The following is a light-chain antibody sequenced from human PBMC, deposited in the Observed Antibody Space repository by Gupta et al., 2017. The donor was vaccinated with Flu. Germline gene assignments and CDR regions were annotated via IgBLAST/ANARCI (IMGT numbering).Light chain of an antibody. Sequence: SYELTQPPSASVSPGQPASITCSGDKLGDKYACWYQQKPGQSPVLVMYQDSKRPSGIPERFSGSNSGNTATLTISGTQAMDEADYYCQAWDSSTAVFGGGTKLTVL. J-gene: IGLJ3*02. CDR1: KLGDKY. CDR2: QDS. CDR3: QAWDSSTAV. V-gene: IGLV3-1*01.